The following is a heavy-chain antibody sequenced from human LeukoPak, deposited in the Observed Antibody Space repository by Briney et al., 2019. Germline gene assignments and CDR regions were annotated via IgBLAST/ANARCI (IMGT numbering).Heavy chain of an antibody. Sequence: EASVTVSCKASGYTLTRYGISCVRQAPGQGLEWMGWISVYNGNTDYAQKLQGRVTMPTDTSASTAYMELRSLRSDGTAVYYCASDYYDISGYYPLYSFDYWGQGTLVTVSS. D-gene: IGHD3-22*01. J-gene: IGHJ4*02. CDR2: ISVYNGNT. CDR1: GYTLTRYG. V-gene: IGHV1-18*01. CDR3: ASDYYDISGYYPLYSFDY.